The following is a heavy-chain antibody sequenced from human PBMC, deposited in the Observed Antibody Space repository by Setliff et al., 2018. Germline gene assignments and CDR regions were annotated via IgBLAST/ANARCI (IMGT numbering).Heavy chain of an antibody. CDR2: ISSYNGKA. V-gene: IGHV1-18*01. D-gene: IGHD2-8*02. J-gene: IGHJ4*02. Sequence: ASVKVSCKASGYSFTDYGIAWVRQAPGQGLEWMGWISSYNGKAYYAQKFQGRVTLTTDTSAGTAYMELRSPESDDTAVYYCSRLVRYCTATTCQRLSGGEYWGQGTLVTVSS. CDR3: SRLVRYCTATTCQRLSGGEY. CDR1: GYSFTDYG.